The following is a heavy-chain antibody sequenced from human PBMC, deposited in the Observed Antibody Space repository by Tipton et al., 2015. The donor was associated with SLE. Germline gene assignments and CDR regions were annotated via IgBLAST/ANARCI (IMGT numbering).Heavy chain of an antibody. CDR2: IYYIGNT. J-gene: IGHJ5*02. V-gene: IGHV4-61*08. Sequence: TLSLTCTVSGASISSGGSYWTWIRQHPGKGLEWIGDIYYIGNTNYNPSLKSRVTISVDTSKNQFSLKLTSVTAADTAVYYCARCEDDYGSKGGWIDPWGQGSLVTVSS. CDR3: ARCEDDYGSKGGWIDP. CDR1: GASISSGGSY. D-gene: IGHD4-23*01.